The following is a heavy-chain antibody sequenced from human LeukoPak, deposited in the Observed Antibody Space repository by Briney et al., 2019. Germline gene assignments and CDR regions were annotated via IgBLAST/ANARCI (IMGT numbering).Heavy chain of an antibody. Sequence: PGGSLRLSCATSGFTFSSHDMNWVRQAPGKGLEWVSSITARSKSIYYADSVKGRFTISRDNAKNSLYLQMNSLRAEDTAVYYCARDTANDYYYYYMDVWGKGTTVTVSS. D-gene: IGHD5-18*01. CDR3: ARDTANDYYYYYMDV. V-gene: IGHV3-21*01. CDR2: ITARSKSI. CDR1: GFTFSSHD. J-gene: IGHJ6*03.